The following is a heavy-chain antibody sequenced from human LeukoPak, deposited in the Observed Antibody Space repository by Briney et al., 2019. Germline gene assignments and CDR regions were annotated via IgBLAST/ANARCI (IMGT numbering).Heavy chain of an antibody. Sequence: PSETLSLTCTVSDGSISSYYWRWIRQPPGKGLEWIGYIYYSGSTNYNPALKSRVTISVDTSKNQFSLKLSSVTAADTAVYYCARASATNYRFDYWGQGTLVTVSS. D-gene: IGHD4/OR15-4a*01. CDR1: DGSISSYY. CDR2: IYYSGST. V-gene: IGHV4-59*01. J-gene: IGHJ4*02. CDR3: ARASATNYRFDY.